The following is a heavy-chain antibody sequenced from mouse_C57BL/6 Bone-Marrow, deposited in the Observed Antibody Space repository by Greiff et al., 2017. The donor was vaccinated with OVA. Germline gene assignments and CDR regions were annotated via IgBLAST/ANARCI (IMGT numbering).Heavy chain of an antibody. V-gene: IGHV1-81*01. CDR2: IYPRSGNT. CDR1: GYTFTSYG. D-gene: IGHD4-1*01. Sequence: VQLQQSGAELARPGASVKLSCKASGYTFTSYGISWVKQRTGQGLEWIGEIYPRSGNTYYNEKFKGKATLTADKSSSTAYMELRSLTSEDSAVSFCARERGNWDFDYWGQGTTLTVSS. CDR3: ARERGNWDFDY. J-gene: IGHJ2*01.